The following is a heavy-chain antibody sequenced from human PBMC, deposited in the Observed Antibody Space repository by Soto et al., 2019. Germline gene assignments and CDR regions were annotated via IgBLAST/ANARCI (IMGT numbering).Heavy chain of an antibody. Sequence: QVQLVESGGGVVQPGRSLRLSCAASGFTFSSYGMHWVRQAPGKGLEWVAVVSYDGSTKFHADSVKGRFTISRDSSKNPVSLQMNSLRAEDTAIDYCARHIGDDSGAYIESWGQGILVTVSS. J-gene: IGHJ4*02. V-gene: IGHV3-30*01. D-gene: IGHD4-17*01. CDR3: ARHIGDDSGAYIES. CDR1: GFTFSSYG. CDR2: VSYDGSTK.